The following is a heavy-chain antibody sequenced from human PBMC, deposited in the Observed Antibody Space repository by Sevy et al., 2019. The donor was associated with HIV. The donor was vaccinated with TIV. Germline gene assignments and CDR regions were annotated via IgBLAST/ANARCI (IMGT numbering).Heavy chain of an antibody. CDR1: GFTVNSNY. Sequence: GGSLRLSCAASGFTVNSNYMTWVRQAPGKGLEGVSVIHSDDTTYHADSVKDSFTISRDNFKNTLYLHMSSVRAEDTAVYYCARGKSGYGYALNYWGQGTLVTVSS. CDR3: ARGKSGYGYALNY. V-gene: IGHV3-66*01. J-gene: IGHJ4*02. D-gene: IGHD5-18*01. CDR2: IHSDDTT.